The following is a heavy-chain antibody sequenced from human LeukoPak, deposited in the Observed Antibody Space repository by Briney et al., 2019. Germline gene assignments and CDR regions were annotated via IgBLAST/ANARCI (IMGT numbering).Heavy chain of an antibody. Sequence: SETLSLTCAVYGGSFSGYYWSWIRQPPGKGLEWIGEINHSGSTSYNPSLKSRVTISVDTSKNQFSLKLSSVTAADTAVYYCARGVVEYSSSSFDYWGQGTLVTVSS. J-gene: IGHJ4*02. V-gene: IGHV4-34*01. D-gene: IGHD6-6*01. CDR3: ARGVVEYSSSSFDY. CDR2: INHSGST. CDR1: GGSFSGYY.